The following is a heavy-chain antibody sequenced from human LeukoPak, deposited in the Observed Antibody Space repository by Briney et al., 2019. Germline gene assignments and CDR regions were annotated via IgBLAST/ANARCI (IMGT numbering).Heavy chain of an antibody. CDR1: GYTFTGYH. J-gene: IGHJ4*02. Sequence: ASVEVSCKGSGYTFTGYHLHWVRQAPGQGLEWMGRINPNGGDTNYAQNFQGRVTMTRDTSISTAYMELSRLRSDDTAVYYCARDYCSSTACLFDYWGQGTLVTVSS. CDR2: INPNGGDT. CDR3: ARDYCSSTACLFDY. D-gene: IGHD2-2*01. V-gene: IGHV1-2*06.